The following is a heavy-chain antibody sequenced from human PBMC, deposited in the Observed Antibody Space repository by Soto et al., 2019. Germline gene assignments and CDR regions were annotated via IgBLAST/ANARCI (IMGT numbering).Heavy chain of an antibody. CDR3: ARPPRIVTAAPGIGNFHS. D-gene: IGHD3-16*02. CDR1: GYSFISYG. Sequence: QVQLVQSGAEVKKPGASVKVSCKASGYSFISYGVSWVRQAPAQGPEWMGWVTGYNADTIYVQKSQGRATMPTTPSTSKTHMNLRSLRYDATAVYYCARPPRIVTAAPGIGNFHSWGQETQVPVSS. CDR2: VTGYNADT. V-gene: IGHV1-18*01. J-gene: IGHJ4*02.